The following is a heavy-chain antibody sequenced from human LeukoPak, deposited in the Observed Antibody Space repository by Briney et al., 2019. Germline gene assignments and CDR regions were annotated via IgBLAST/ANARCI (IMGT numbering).Heavy chain of an antibody. V-gene: IGHV4-39*01. CDR2: IYYSGST. J-gene: IGHJ5*02. CDR1: GGSISSSSYY. Sequence: PSETLSLTCTVSGGSISSSSYYWGWIRQPPGKGLEWIGSIYYSGSTNYNPSLKSRVTISVDTSKNQFSLKLSSVTAADTAVYYCARQPGPYYDFWSGYYVATTQYNWFDPWGQGTLVTVSS. CDR3: ARQPGPYYDFWSGYYVATTQYNWFDP. D-gene: IGHD3-3*01.